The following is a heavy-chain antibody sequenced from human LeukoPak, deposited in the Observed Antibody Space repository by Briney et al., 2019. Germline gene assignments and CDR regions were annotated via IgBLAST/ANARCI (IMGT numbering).Heavy chain of an antibody. CDR1: GFTFSSYS. V-gene: IGHV3-48*01. CDR3: ARESAYCGGDCSSDAFDI. Sequence: GGSLRLSCAASGFTFSSYSMNWVRQAPGKGLEWVSYISRSSSTSSSTIYYADSVKGRFTISRDNAKNSLYLQMNSLRAEDTAVYYCARESAYCGGDCSSDAFDIWGQGTMVTVSS. D-gene: IGHD2-21*01. J-gene: IGHJ3*02. CDR2: ISRSSSTSSSTI.